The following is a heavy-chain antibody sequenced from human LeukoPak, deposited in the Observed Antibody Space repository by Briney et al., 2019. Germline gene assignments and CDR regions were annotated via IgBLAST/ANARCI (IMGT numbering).Heavy chain of an antibody. CDR3: AKDLPDRYSLEY. CDR1: GFTFRNYA. D-gene: IGHD2-15*01. J-gene: IGHJ4*02. Sequence: PGGSLRLSCAASGFTFRNYAMYWVRQAPGKGLEWVAFTNYDGSDQCYADSVKGRFTVSRDNSKSTLFLQMNSLRTEDTAVYYCAKDLPDRYSLEYWGQGTMVTVSS. CDR2: TNYDGSDQ. V-gene: IGHV3-30*02.